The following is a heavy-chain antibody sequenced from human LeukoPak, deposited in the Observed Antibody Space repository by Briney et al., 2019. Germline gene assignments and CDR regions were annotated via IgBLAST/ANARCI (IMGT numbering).Heavy chain of an antibody. CDR2: IKQDGSEK. D-gene: IGHD5-18*01. V-gene: IGHV3-7*01. J-gene: IGHJ4*02. CDR3: ARDSQIQLWSANNNFDY. Sequence: GGSLRLSCAASGFSFSRYWMSWVRQAPGKGLEWVANIKQDGSEKNYVESVKGRFTISRDNAKNSLYLQTNSLRAEHTAVYYCARDSQIQLWSANNNFDYWGQGTLVTVSS. CDR1: GFSFSRYW.